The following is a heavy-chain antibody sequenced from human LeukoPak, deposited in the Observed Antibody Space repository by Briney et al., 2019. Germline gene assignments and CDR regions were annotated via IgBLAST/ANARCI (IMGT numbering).Heavy chain of an antibody. D-gene: IGHD3-22*01. CDR3: ARDDDRAREIDY. CDR1: RGTFSKYA. CDR2: IIPILNIT. Sequence: SVKVPCKASRGTFSKYAISWVRQAPGQGLEWMGRIIPILNITHYAQKFQGRVTIAADKSTSTAYMELSSLRSEDTAMYYCARDDDRAREIDYWGQGTLVTVSS. J-gene: IGHJ4*02. V-gene: IGHV1-69*04.